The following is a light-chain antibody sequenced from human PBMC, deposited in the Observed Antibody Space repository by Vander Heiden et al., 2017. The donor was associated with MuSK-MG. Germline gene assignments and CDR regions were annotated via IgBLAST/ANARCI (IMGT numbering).Light chain of an antibody. CDR1: QSISSY. CDR2: AAS. CDR3: QQSYSTSF. Sequence: DIQMTQSPSSLSASVGDRVTIPCRASQSISSYLNWYQQKPGKAPKLLIYAASSLQSGVPSRFSGSGSGTDFTLTSSRLQPEDFATYYWQQSYSTSFFGQGTKLEIK. V-gene: IGKV1-39*01. J-gene: IGKJ2*01.